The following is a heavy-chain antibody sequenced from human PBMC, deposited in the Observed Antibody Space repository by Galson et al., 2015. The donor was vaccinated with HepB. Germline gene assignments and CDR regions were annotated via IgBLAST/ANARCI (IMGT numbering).Heavy chain of an antibody. J-gene: IGHJ4*02. D-gene: IGHD2-15*01. V-gene: IGHV3-30-3*01. CDR2: ISSDGSNK. Sequence: SLRLSCAASGFTFSSYFMYWVRQAPGKGLEWVAVISSDGSNKYYADSVKGRFTISRDNSKNTLYLQMNSLRAEDTAVYYCARDLLTQGLAADYWGQGTLVTVSS. CDR3: ARDLLTQGLAADY. CDR1: GFTFSSYF.